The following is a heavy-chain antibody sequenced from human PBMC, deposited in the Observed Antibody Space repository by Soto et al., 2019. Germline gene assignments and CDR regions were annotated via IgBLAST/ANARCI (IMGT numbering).Heavy chain of an antibody. J-gene: IGHJ4*02. D-gene: IGHD2-8*02. CDR3: ARDKITGLFDY. CDR2: INHSGST. CDR1: GGSFSGYY. V-gene: IGHV4-34*01. Sequence: QVQLQQWGAGLLKPSETLSLTCAVYGGSFSGYYWTWIRQPPGTGLEWIGEINHSGSTNYNPSLKSRATKSVETSKNQFSLKLTSVTAADTAVYYCARDKITGLFDYWGQGTLVTVSS.